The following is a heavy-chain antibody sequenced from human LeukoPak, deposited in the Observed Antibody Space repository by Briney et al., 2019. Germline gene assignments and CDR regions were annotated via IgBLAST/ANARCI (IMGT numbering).Heavy chain of an antibody. CDR1: VYTFTDYY. D-gene: IGHD6-19*01. J-gene: IGHJ4*02. V-gene: IGHV1-2*02. CDR2: INPNSGGT. Sequence: AAVTVSCKASVYTFTDYYMHWVRQAPGQGLAWVGWINPNSGGTNYAQNYQGRVTMTRDTSISPAYMELTSLRSDDTAVYYCARGGQWLLWYFDYWGQGTLVTVSS. CDR3: ARGGQWLLWYFDY.